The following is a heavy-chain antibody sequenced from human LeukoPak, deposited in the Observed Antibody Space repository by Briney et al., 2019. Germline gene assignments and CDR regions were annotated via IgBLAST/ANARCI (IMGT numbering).Heavy chain of an antibody. CDR1: GFTFSNYW. V-gene: IGHV3-74*01. J-gene: IGHJ6*04. CDR2: IKTDGSNT. CDR3: GRGPGGYFGLDV. D-gene: IGHD3-10*01. Sequence: GGSLRLSCAASGFTFSNYWMHWVRQAPGKGLVWVSRIKTDGSNTDYADSVRGRFTISRDNAKNTLCLQMSSLRVEDTAVYYCGRGPGGYFGLDVWGKGTTVTVSS.